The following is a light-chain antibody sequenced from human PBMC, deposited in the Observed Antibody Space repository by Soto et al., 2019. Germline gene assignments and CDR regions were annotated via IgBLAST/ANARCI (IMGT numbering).Light chain of an antibody. CDR2: GTS. CDR3: HQYNVWPRT. V-gene: IGKV3-15*01. J-gene: IGKJ1*01. CDR1: QNISRS. Sequence: EIVMSHSAVTLSVSPGERATLSCRASQNISRSLAWYQQKPGQGPSLLIYGTSTRAGGVPARFSGGGSGTEFTLTITSLQSEDFAVYYCHQYNVWPRTFGQGAKVDVK.